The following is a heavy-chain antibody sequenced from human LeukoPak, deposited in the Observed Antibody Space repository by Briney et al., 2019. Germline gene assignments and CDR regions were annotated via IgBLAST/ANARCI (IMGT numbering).Heavy chain of an antibody. CDR1: GFTFSSYW. J-gene: IGHJ4*02. Sequence: GGSLRLSCAVSGFTFSSYWMSWVRQAPGKGLEWVANIKQDGSEKYYVDSVKGRFTISRDNAKNSLYLQMNSLRAEDTAVYYCARIKSRITIFGVVIIFDYWGQGTLVTVSS. D-gene: IGHD3-3*01. V-gene: IGHV3-7*01. CDR3: ARIKSRITIFGVVIIFDY. CDR2: IKQDGSEK.